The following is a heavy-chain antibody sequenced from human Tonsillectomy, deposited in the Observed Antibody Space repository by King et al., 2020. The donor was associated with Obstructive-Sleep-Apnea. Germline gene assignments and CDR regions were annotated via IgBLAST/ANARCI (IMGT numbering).Heavy chain of an antibody. D-gene: IGHD2-15*01. Sequence: VQLVESGGGLVKAGGSLRLSCAASGFTFRDYFMTWIRQAPGKGLEWISYISGSGDDLYFADSVKGRFTISRDNAKNLLYLQMNSLRVEDTAVYYCAREGRGVADGYWYFDLWGRGTLVTVSS. J-gene: IGHJ2*01. CDR3: AREGRGVADGYWYFDL. V-gene: IGHV3-11*01. CDR2: ISGSGDDL. CDR1: GFTFRDYF.